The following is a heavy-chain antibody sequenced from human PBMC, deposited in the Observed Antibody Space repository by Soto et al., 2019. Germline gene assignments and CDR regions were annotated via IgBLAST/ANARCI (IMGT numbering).Heavy chain of an antibody. Sequence: GGSLRLSCAASGFTFDDYTMHWVRQAPGKGLEWVSLISWDGGSTYYADSVKGRFTISRDNSKNTLYLQMNSLRAEDTAVYYCAKEAGRDGYNVDYWGQGTLVTVSS. CDR2: ISWDGGST. V-gene: IGHV3-43*01. CDR3: AKEAGRDGYNVDY. J-gene: IGHJ4*02. CDR1: GFTFDDYT. D-gene: IGHD5-12*01.